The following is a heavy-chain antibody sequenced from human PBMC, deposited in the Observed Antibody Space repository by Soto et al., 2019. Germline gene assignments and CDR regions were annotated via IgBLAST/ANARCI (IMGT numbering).Heavy chain of an antibody. CDR2: IYYSGST. D-gene: IGHD3-10*01. V-gene: IGHV4-59*08. J-gene: IGHJ4*02. CDR3: ARLYYGSGSYWGSQWLAPDY. CDR1: GGSISSYY. Sequence: PSETLSLTCTVSGGSISSYYWSWIRQPPGKGLEWIGYIYYSGSTNYNPSLKSRVTISVDTSKNQFSLKLSSVTAADTAVYYCARLYYGSGSYWGSQWLAPDYWGQGTLVTVSS.